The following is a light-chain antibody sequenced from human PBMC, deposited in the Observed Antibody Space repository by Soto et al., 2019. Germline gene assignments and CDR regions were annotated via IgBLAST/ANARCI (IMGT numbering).Light chain of an antibody. CDR2: DVN. CDR1: SSDVGGYNY. J-gene: IGLJ2*01. V-gene: IGLV2-11*01. Sequence: QSALTQPRSVSGSPGQSVTISCTGTSSDVGGYNYVSWYQQHPGKGPKLMVYDVNKRPSGVPDRFSGSKSGNTASLTISGLQAEDEADYYCCSYALGSTLVFGGGTKVTVL. CDR3: CSYALGSTLV.